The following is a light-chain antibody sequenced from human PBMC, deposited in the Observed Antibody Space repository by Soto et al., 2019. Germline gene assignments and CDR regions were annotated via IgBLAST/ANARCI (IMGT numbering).Light chain of an antibody. CDR1: SSNIGAGYD. CDR2: ENN. J-gene: IGLJ1*01. CDR3: GTWDSSLSAYV. V-gene: IGLV1-51*02. Sequence: QSVLTQPPSVSGAPGQRVTISCTGSSSNIGAGYDVHWYQQLPGTAPKLLIYENNKRPSGIPDRFSGSKSGTSATLGITGIQTGDEADYYCGTWDSSLSAYVFGTGTKVTVL.